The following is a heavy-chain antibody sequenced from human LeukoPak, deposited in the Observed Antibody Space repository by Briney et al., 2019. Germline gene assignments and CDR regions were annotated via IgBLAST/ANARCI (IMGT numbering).Heavy chain of an antibody. V-gene: IGHV3-15*01. CDR1: GITFSNDW. J-gene: IGHJ6*02. CDR3: SASGFDWIHYYYFDIQV. Sequence: GGSLRLSCAASGITFSNDWMYWVRQAPGKGLVWVGRITTKTEGGTADYAAPVKERFTISRLDSKNTVYLQMNSLRTDDTAVYYRSASGFDWIHYYYFDIQVGGQRTTVRVSS. D-gene: IGHD5-12*01. CDR2: ITTKTEGGTA.